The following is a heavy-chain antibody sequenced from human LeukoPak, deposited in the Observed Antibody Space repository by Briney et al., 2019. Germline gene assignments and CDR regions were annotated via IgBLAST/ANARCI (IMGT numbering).Heavy chain of an antibody. CDR2: ISTYNGNT. D-gene: IGHD2-21*02. Sequence: ASVKVSCKASGGTFSSYAISWVRQAPGQGLEWMGWISTYNGNTNHTQKLQGRVTMTTDTSTSTAYMELRSLRSDDTAVYYCASLRVTPDAFDIWGQGTMVTVSS. V-gene: IGHV1-18*01. CDR1: GGTFSSYA. CDR3: ASLRVTPDAFDI. J-gene: IGHJ3*02.